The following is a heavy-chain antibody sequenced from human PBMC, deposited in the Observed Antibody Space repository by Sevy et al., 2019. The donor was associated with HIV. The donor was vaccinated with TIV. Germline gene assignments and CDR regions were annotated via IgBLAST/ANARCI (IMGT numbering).Heavy chain of an antibody. V-gene: IGHV3-21*01. J-gene: IGHJ5*02. CDR1: GFTFSSYS. D-gene: IGHD3-9*01. CDR2: ISSSSSYI. Sequence: GGSLRLSCAASGFTFSSYSMNWVRQAPGKGLGWVSSISSSSSYIYYADSVKGRFTISRDNAKNSLYLQMNSLRAEDTAVYYCARDRGYDILTGLDRFDPWGQGTLVTVSS. CDR3: ARDRGYDILTGLDRFDP.